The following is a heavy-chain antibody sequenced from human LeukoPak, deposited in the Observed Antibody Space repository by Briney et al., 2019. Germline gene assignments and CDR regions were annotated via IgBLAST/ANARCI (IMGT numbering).Heavy chain of an antibody. CDR2: IYYSGST. D-gene: IGHD6-13*01. CDR1: GGSISSSSYY. Sequence: PSETLSLTCTVSGGSISSSSYYWGWIRQPPGKGLEWIGSIYYSGSTYYNPSLKSRVTISVDTSKNQFSLKLSSVTAADTAVYYCARGYSSSWSPGRLFDYWGQGTLVTVSS. J-gene: IGHJ4*02. CDR3: ARGYSSSWSPGRLFDY. V-gene: IGHV4-39*07.